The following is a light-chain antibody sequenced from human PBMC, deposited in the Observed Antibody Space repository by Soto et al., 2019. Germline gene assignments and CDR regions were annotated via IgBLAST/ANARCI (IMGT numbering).Light chain of an antibody. V-gene: IGKV3-15*01. CDR1: QSVSSN. J-gene: IGKJ5*01. CDR3: QQFT. CDR2: GAS. Sequence: EIVMTQSPATLSVSPGERATLSCRASQSVSSNLAWYQQKPGQAPRLLIYGASTRATGIPARFSGSGSGTEFTLTISSLQAEDFAVYYCQQFTFGQVTRLEIK.